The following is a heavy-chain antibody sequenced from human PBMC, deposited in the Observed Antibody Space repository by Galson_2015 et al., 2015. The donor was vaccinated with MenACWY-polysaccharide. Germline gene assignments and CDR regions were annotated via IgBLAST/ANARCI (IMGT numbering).Heavy chain of an antibody. CDR2: ISYDATNK. V-gene: IGHV3-30-3*01. Sequence: SLRLSCAASGFTFSSYAIHWVRQASGKGLEWVAVISYDATNKYYRDSVKGRVTLSRDNSKNTVFLEMNSLRAEDTGVYYCARDYCGRATCSGMDVWGQGTTVTVSS. CDR1: GFTFSSYA. CDR3: ARDYCGRATCSGMDV. J-gene: IGHJ6*02. D-gene: IGHD2-21*01.